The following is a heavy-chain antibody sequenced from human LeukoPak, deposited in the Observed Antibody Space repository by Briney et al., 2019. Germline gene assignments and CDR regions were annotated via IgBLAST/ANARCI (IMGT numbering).Heavy chain of an antibody. J-gene: IGHJ3*02. CDR1: GFTFSGSA. Sequence: SGGSLRLSCAASGFTFSGSAMHWVRQASGKGLEWVGRIRSKANSYATAYAASVKGRFTISRDDSKNSLYLQMNSLKTEDTAVYYCARPMPDDAFDIWGQGTMVTVSS. V-gene: IGHV3-73*01. CDR3: ARPMPDDAFDI. D-gene: IGHD2-2*01. CDR2: IRSKANSYAT.